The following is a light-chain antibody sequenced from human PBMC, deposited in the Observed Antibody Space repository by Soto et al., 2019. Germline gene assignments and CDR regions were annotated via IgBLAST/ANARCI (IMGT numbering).Light chain of an antibody. CDR3: SSYAGSKNFVI. J-gene: IGLJ2*01. V-gene: IGLV2-8*01. CDR1: RSDVGGYNY. CDR2: EVT. Sequence: QSALTQPPSASGSPRQSVIISCTGTRSDVGGYNYVSWYQQHPGKAPKLMIYEVTKRPSGVPDRFSGSKSGNTASLTVSGLQAEDEADYYCSSYAGSKNFVIFGGGTKLTVL.